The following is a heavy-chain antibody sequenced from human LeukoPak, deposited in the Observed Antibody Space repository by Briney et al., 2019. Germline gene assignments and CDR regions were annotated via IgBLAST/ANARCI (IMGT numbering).Heavy chain of an antibody. CDR3: TRDLSVPLSDPAPYGMDV. CDR1: GFTFGDYA. V-gene: IGHV3-49*04. D-gene: IGHD2-2*01. CDR2: IRSKAYGGTT. Sequence: PGRSLRFSCTASGFTFGDYAMSWVRQAPGKGLEWVGFIRSKAYGGTTEYAASVKGRFTISRDDSKSIAYLQMNSLKTEDTAVYYCTRDLSVPLSDPAPYGMDVWGQGTTVTVSS. J-gene: IGHJ6*02.